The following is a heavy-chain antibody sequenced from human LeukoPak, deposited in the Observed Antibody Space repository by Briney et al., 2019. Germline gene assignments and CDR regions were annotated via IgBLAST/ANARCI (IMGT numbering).Heavy chain of an antibody. V-gene: IGHV4-59*01. J-gene: IGHJ3*02. CDR1: GGSISSYY. Sequence: PSETLSLTCTVSGGSISSYYWSWIRQPPGKGLEWIGYIYYSGSTNYNPPLKSRVTISVDTSKNQFSLKLSSVTAADTAVYYCARDGAAYQARAFDIWGQGTMVTVSS. D-gene: IGHD4/OR15-4a*01. CDR2: IYYSGST. CDR3: ARDGAAYQARAFDI.